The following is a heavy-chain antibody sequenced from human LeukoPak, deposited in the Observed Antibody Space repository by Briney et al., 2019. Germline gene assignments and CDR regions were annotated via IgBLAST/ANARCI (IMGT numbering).Heavy chain of an antibody. V-gene: IGHV3-21*01. J-gene: IGHJ6*03. CDR1: GFTFSSYS. D-gene: IGHD1-7*01. CDR2: ISSSSSYI. CDR3: ARSGTGTTYYYYMDV. Sequence: GGSLRLSCAASGFTFSSYSMNWVRQAPGKGLEWASSISSSSSYIYYADSVKGRFTISRDNAKNSLYLQMNSLRAEDTAVYYCARSGTGTTYYYYMDVWGKGTTVTVSS.